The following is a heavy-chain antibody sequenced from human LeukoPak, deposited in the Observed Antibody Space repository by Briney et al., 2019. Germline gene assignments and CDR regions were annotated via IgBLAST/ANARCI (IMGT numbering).Heavy chain of an antibody. CDR1: GFTFTAFP. Sequence: GGSLRLSCAASGFTFTAFPMNWVRQAPGKGPEWVSYISGSGTTTFYPDSVKGRFTISRDNAKNSLYLQMNSLRAEDTAVYYCARVQGAYISSWYDYWGQGTLVTVSS. J-gene: IGHJ4*02. D-gene: IGHD6-13*01. CDR3: ARVQGAYISSWYDY. V-gene: IGHV3-48*03. CDR2: ISGSGTTT.